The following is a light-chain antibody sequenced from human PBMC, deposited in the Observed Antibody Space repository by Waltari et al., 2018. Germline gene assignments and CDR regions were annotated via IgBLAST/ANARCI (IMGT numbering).Light chain of an antibody. Sequence: SSELTQDPAVSVAMGQTVWITCQGDSLRSYYASWYQQRPGQAPILVIYDKNNRPSGVPDRFSGSSSHNTGSLTITGAQAEDEASYYCHARDASGVAGSFGGGTKLTVL. CDR1: SLRSYY. CDR3: HARDASGVAGS. CDR2: DKN. J-gene: IGLJ2*01. V-gene: IGLV3-19*01.